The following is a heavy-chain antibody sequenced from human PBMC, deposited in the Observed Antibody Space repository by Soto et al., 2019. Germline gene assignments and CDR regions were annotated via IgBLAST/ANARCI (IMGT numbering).Heavy chain of an antibody. Sequence: EVQLVESGGRLVQPGGSLRLSCAASGFTFSSYDMHWVRQATGKGLEWVSDIGKAGDTYYLASVKGRFTISREKAKNSLYLQMNSLRAEDTAVYYCVRDPSGHGMDVWGQGTTVTVSS. V-gene: IGHV3-13*01. CDR2: IGKAGDT. J-gene: IGHJ6*02. D-gene: IGHD1-26*01. CDR1: GFTFSSYD. CDR3: VRDPSGHGMDV.